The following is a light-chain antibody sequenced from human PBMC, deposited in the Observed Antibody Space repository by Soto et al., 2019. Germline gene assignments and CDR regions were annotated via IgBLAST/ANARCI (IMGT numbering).Light chain of an antibody. CDR3: LQDYNYPRT. J-gene: IGKJ1*01. CDR1: QGIRND. CDR2: AAS. V-gene: IGKV1-6*01. Sequence: AIQMTQSPSSLSASVGDRATITCRASQGIRNDLGWYQQKPGKAPKLLIYAASSIQSGVPSRFSGSGSGTDFTLTISSLQPEDFATYYCLQDYNYPRTFGQGTKVEIK.